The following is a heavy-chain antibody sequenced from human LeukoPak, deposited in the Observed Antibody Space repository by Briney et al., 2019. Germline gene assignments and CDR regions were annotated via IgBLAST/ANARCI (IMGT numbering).Heavy chain of an antibody. CDR1: GYSFKNYA. J-gene: IGHJ4*02. CDR3: ARSKSVTYGFDY. D-gene: IGHD4-17*01. CDR2: ILTVFGTT. V-gene: IGHV1-69*05. Sequence: ASVKVSCKASGYSFKNYAVSWVRQAPGQGFEWMGGILTVFGTTNYEQKYQDRLTITTDESTTTAYMELNSLTSDDTAVYYCARSKSVTYGFDYWGQGTLVIVSS.